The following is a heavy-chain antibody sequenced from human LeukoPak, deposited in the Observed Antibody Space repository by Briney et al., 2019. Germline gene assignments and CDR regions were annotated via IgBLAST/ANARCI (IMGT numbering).Heavy chain of an antibody. V-gene: IGHV4-4*07. J-gene: IGHJ4*02. D-gene: IGHD5-18*01. Sequence: PSETLSLTCTVSGGSISDYYWSWIRQPAGKGLEWLGRIYTSGSTKYNPSLESRVTMSVDTSKNQFSLKPSFVTAADTAVYYCARLPGGGYSYTPDYWGQGTLVTVSS. CDR2: IYTSGST. CDR1: GGSISDYY. CDR3: ARLPGGGYSYTPDY.